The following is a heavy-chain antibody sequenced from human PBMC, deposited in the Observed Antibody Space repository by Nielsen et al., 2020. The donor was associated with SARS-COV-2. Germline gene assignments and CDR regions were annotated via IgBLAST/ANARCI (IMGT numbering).Heavy chain of an antibody. CDR2: ISHDGSNK. CDR1: GFTFSSYG. D-gene: IGHD3-9*01. V-gene: IGHV3-30*18. J-gene: IGHJ5*02. Sequence: LKISCAASGFTFSSYGMHWVRQAPGKGLEWVAVISHDGSNKYYADSVKGRFTISRDNSKNTLYLQMNSLRAEDTAVYYCAKEIYDILTGYYGGFWFDPWGQGTLVTVSS. CDR3: AKEIYDILTGYYGGFWFDP.